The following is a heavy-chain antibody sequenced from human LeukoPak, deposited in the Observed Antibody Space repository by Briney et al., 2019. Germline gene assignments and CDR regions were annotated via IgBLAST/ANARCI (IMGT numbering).Heavy chain of an antibody. Sequence: SETLSLTCAVYGGSFSGYYWTWIRQPPGKGLEWVGEINHSGSTNYNPSLKSRVTMSVDTSKNQFSLKLSSVTAADTALYYCARGVNNWNIDTFDIWGQGTMVTVSS. CDR3: ARGVNNWNIDTFDI. D-gene: IGHD1/OR15-1a*01. J-gene: IGHJ3*02. CDR1: GGSFSGYY. V-gene: IGHV4-34*01. CDR2: INHSGST.